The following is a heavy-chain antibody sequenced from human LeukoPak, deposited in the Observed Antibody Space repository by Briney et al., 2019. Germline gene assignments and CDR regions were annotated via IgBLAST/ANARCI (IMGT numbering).Heavy chain of an antibody. Sequence: ASVKVSCKASGYTFTSYYMHWVRQAPGQGLEWMGITNPSGGSTSYAQKFQGRVTMTRDTSTSTVYMELSSLRSEDTAVYYCAREIARITYYCSSTSCADGAFDIWGQGTMVTVSS. CDR1: GYTFTSYY. CDR3: AREIARITYYCSSTSCADGAFDI. D-gene: IGHD2-2*01. CDR2: TNPSGGST. V-gene: IGHV1-46*01. J-gene: IGHJ3*02.